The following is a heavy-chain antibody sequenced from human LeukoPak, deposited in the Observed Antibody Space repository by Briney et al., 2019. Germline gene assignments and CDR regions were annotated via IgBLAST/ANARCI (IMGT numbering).Heavy chain of an antibody. CDR2: IYTSGST. Sequence: KTSETLSLTCTVSGGSISSYYWSWIRQPAGKGLEWIGRIYTSGSTNYNPSLKSRVTMSVDTSKNQFSLKLSSVTAADTAVYYCARGAAYCGGDCYFHWGQGTLVTVSS. D-gene: IGHD2-21*02. J-gene: IGHJ4*02. CDR3: ARGAAYCGGDCYFH. CDR1: GGSISSYY. V-gene: IGHV4-4*07.